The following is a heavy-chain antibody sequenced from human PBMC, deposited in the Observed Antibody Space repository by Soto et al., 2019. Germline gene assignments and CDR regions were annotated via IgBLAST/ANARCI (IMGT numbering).Heavy chain of an antibody. CDR3: ARLSTEGSGWYRPAEY. J-gene: IGHJ4*02. D-gene: IGHD6-19*01. CDR1: GGSISSYY. CDR2: IYYSGST. Sequence: SETLSLTCTVSGGSISSYYWSWIRQPPGKGLEWIGYIYYSGSTNYNPSLKSRVTISVDTSKNQFSLKLSSVTAADTAVYYCARLSTEGSGWYRPAEYWGQGTLVTVSS. V-gene: IGHV4-59*08.